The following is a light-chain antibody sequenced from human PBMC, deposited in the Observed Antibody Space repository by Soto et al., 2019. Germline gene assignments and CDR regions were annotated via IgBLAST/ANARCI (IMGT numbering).Light chain of an antibody. CDR2: LNSDGSH. CDR3: QTWGTGLYVV. J-gene: IGLJ2*01. Sequence: QPVLTQSPSASASLGASVKLTCTLSSGHSNYAIAWHQQQPEKGPRYLMKLNSDGSHSKGDGIPDRFSGSSSGAERYLTISNLQSEDEADYYCQTWGTGLYVVFGGGTKLTVL. CDR1: SGHSNYA. V-gene: IGLV4-69*01.